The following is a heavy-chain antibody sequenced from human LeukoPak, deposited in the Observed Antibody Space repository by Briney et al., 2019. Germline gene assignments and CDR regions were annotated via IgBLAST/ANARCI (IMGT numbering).Heavy chain of an antibody. V-gene: IGHV3-23*01. J-gene: IGHJ4*02. CDR1: GFTVSSYG. Sequence: GGSLRLSCAASGFTVSSYGMTWARQAPGKGLEWVSSFSGSGGGTYYADSVKGRFTISRDNSKNTLYLQMNSLRAEDTAVYYCAKDRQYMSSWYGAGDSWGQGTLVTVSS. D-gene: IGHD6-13*01. CDR2: FSGSGGGT. CDR3: AKDRQYMSSWYGAGDS.